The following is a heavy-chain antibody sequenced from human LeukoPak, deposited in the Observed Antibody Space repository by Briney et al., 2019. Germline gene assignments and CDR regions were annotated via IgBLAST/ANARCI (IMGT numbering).Heavy chain of an antibody. CDR1: GGSISSYY. V-gene: IGHV4-4*08. CDR3: ASGGRGIGRYYFDY. CDR2: IYASGST. J-gene: IGHJ4*02. Sequence: SETLSLTCTVSGGSISSYYWSWIRQPPGKGLEWIGRIYASGSTNYNPSLKSRVTISVDTSKNQFSLKLSSVTAADTAVYYCASGGRGIGRYYFDYWGQGTLVAVSS.